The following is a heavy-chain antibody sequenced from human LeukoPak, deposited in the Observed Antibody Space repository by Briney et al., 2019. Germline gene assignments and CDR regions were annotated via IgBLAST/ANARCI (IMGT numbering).Heavy chain of an antibody. D-gene: IGHD2-2*01. CDR1: GYTFTSYD. J-gene: IGHJ4*02. CDR3: ARDEGYCSSTTCSPYFDY. CDR2: MNPNSGNT. V-gene: IGHV1-8*01. Sequence: ASVKVSCKASGYTFTSYDINWVRQATGQGLEWMGWMNPNSGNTGYAQKFQGRVTMTRNTSISTAYMELSSLRSEDTAVYYCARDEGYCSSTTCSPYFDYWGQGTLVTVSS.